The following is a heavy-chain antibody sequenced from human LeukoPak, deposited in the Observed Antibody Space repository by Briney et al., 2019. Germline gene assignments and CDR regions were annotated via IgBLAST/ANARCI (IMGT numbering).Heavy chain of an antibody. CDR1: GFTFSTYS. D-gene: IGHD5-18*01. J-gene: IGHJ4*02. V-gene: IGHV3-48*01. CDR3: ARSDRGYSYGSFDY. Sequence: GGSLRLSCGVSGFTFSTYSMNWVRQAPGKGLDWLSYISASGGTTYYADSVKGRFTISRDNAKNSLYLQMNSLRAEDTAMYYCARSDRGYSYGSFDYWGQGTLFTVSS. CDR2: ISASGGTT.